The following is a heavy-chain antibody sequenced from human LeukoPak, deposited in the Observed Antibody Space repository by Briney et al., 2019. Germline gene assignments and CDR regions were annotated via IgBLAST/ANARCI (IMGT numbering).Heavy chain of an antibody. J-gene: IGHJ4*02. Sequence: GGSLRLSCAASGFTFSDYYMSWIRQAPGKGLEWISYISSGGSTIYYADSVKGRFTISRDNAKNSLYLQMNSLRAEDTAVYYCARRRDGYNRRYYFDYWGQGTLVTVSS. CDR2: ISSGGSTI. CDR1: GFTFSDYY. CDR3: ARRRDGYNRRYYFDY. D-gene: IGHD5-24*01. V-gene: IGHV3-11*04.